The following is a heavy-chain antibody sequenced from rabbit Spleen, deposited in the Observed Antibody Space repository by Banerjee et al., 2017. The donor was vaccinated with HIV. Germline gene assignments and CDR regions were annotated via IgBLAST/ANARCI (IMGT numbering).Heavy chain of an antibody. Sequence: QQQLVESGGGLVKPGASLTLTCTASGFSLSNNYWICWVRQAPGKGLEWIGCIDPIFGATYYASWAKGRFTISKTSSTTVTLQMTSLTAADTATYFCARDVNGGSYDFNLWGQGTLVTVS. D-gene: IGHD5-1*01. CDR1: GFSLSNNYW. V-gene: IGHV1S45*01. CDR2: IDPIFGAT. CDR3: ARDVNGGSYDFNL. J-gene: IGHJ4*01.